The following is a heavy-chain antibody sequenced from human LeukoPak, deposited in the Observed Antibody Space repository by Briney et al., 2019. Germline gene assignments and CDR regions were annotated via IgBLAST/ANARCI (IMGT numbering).Heavy chain of an antibody. CDR3: AKDRGYYDSSGYYLY. CDR1: GFTFSSYG. J-gene: IGHJ4*02. V-gene: IGHV3-30*02. Sequence: GGSLRLSCAASGFTFSSYGMHWARQAPGKGLEWVAFIRYDGSNKYYADSVKGRFTISRDNSKNTLYLQMNSLRAEDTAVYYCAKDRGYYDSSGYYLYWGQGTLVTVSS. D-gene: IGHD3-22*01. CDR2: IRYDGSNK.